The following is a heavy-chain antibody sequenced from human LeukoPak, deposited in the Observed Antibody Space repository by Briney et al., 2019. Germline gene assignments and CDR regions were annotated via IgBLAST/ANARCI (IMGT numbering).Heavy chain of an antibody. J-gene: IGHJ3*02. Sequence: GGSLRLSCAASGFTFSSYAMSWVRQAPGKGLEWVSAISGSSGSTYYADSVKGRLTISRDNSKNTLYLQMNSLRGEDTALYYCAKDGFAARTQFDIWGQGTMVTVSS. CDR2: ISGSSGST. D-gene: IGHD6-6*01. CDR3: AKDGFAARTQFDI. V-gene: IGHV3-23*01. CDR1: GFTFSSYA.